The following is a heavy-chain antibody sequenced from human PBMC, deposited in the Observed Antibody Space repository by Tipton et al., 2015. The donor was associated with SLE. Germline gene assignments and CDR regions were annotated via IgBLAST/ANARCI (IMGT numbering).Heavy chain of an antibody. V-gene: IGHV3-53*01. Sequence: SLRLSCAASGFSVSSNYMSWVRQAPGKGLEWVSVIYSAGDTYYADSVKGRFTISRDNSKNTVYLHMNSLRAEDTAIYYCAKGSGVARPYYFDYWGQGTLVTVSS. J-gene: IGHJ4*02. D-gene: IGHD6-6*01. CDR2: IYSAGDT. CDR3: AKGSGVARPYYFDY. CDR1: GFSVSSNY.